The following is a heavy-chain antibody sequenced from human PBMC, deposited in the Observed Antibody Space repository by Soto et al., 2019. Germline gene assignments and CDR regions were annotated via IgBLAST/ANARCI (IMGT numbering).Heavy chain of an antibody. CDR3: AKALRFTFTTGYYMDV. J-gene: IGHJ6*03. Sequence: EVQLLESGGGLVQPGGSLRLSCAASGFTVSSYAMSGVRQAPGKGLEWVSVISGSGSTYSADSVKGRFTISRDSSKNTVYLQMNSLRAEDTAVYYCAKALRFTFTTGYYMDVWGRGTTVTVSS. CDR2: ISGSGST. D-gene: IGHD3-16*01. CDR1: GFTVSSYA. V-gene: IGHV3-23*01.